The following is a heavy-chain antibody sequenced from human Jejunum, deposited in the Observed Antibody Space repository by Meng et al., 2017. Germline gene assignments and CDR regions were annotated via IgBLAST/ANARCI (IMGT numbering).Heavy chain of an antibody. J-gene: IGHJ4*02. Sequence: GESLRLSCEASGFSFSTSAMHWVRQAPAKGLEYVSAISSDGGRTYYGNSVKGRFTISRDNFKNTLFLQMDNLRVEDMAVYYCARWTGNYKDYWGQGTLVTVSS. V-gene: IGHV3-64*01. CDR2: ISSDGGRT. CDR3: ARWTGNYKDY. CDR1: GFSFSTSA. D-gene: IGHD3/OR15-3a*01.